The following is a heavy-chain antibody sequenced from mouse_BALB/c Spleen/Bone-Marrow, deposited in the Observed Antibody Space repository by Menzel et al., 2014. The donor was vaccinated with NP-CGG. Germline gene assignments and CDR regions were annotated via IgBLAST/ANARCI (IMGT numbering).Heavy chain of an antibody. CDR3: AIRAY. V-gene: IGHV5-17*02. Sequence: EVQLQESGGGLVLPGGSRKLSCAASGFTFSSFGMHWVRQAPEKGLEWVAYISSGSSTIYYADTVKGRFTISRDNPKNTLFLQMTSLRSEDPAMYYCAIRAYWGQGTLVTVSA. CDR2: ISSGSSTI. CDR1: GFTFSSFG. J-gene: IGHJ3*01. D-gene: IGHD3-2*02.